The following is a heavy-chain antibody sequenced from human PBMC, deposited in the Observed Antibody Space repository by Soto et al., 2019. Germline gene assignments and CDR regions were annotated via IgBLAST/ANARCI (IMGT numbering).Heavy chain of an antibody. CDR3: ARLRATTVAERDFDY. CDR2: IYYSGST. CDR1: GGSISSSSYY. D-gene: IGHD4-17*01. J-gene: IGHJ4*02. Sequence: SETLSLTCTVSGGSISSSSYYWGWIRQPPGKGLEWIGSIYYSGSTYYNPSLKSRVTISVDTSKNQFSLKLSSVTAADTAVYYCARLRATTVAERDFDYWGQGTLVTVSS. V-gene: IGHV4-39*01.